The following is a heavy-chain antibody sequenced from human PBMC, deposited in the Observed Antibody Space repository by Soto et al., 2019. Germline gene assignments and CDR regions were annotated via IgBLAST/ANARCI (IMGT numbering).Heavy chain of an antibody. Sequence: LSLTCAVYGGSFSGYYWSWIRQPPGKGLEWIGEINHSGSTNYNPSLKSRVTISVDTSKNQFSLKLSSVTAADTAVYYCARKGWEPFSTFDYWGQGTLVTVPQ. J-gene: IGHJ4*02. CDR1: GGSFSGYY. D-gene: IGHD1-26*01. CDR2: INHSGST. CDR3: ARKGWEPFSTFDY. V-gene: IGHV4-34*01.